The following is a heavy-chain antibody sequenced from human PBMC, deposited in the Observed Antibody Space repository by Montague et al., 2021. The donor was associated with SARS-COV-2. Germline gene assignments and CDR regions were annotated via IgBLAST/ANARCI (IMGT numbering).Heavy chain of an antibody. Sequence: SETLSLTCTVSDASITSSNWWNWVRQPPGKGLEWIGQIYHSGSTNYNPSLKSRLTLSLDKSKNQFSLNLSSVTAADTAVYYCARQIQQVVLSPAKLTNWFDPWGLGTLVTVAS. CDR2: IYHSGST. CDR3: ARQIQQVVLSPAKLTNWFDP. CDR1: DASITSSNW. D-gene: IGHD2-15*01. J-gene: IGHJ5*02. V-gene: IGHV4-4*02.